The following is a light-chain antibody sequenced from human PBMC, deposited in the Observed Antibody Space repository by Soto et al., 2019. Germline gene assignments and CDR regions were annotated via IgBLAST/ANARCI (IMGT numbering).Light chain of an antibody. J-gene: IGKJ5*01. CDR3: QQSYSTLGIT. CDR1: QNIDNF. Sequence: QMIESPASLSASVGDRVTISCRASQNIDNFLNWYHHKPGKAPKLLIYAASSLQSGVPSRFSGSGSGTDFTLTISSLQPEDSATYYCQQSYSTLGITFGQGTRLEIK. CDR2: AAS. V-gene: IGKV1-39*01.